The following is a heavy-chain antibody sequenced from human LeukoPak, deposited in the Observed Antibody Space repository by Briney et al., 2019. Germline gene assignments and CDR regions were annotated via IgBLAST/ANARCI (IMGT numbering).Heavy chain of an antibody. CDR2: ISSSSSYI. CDR3: ARLVAARPYWWYYYMDV. CDR1: GVTFSGYS. V-gene: IGHV3-21*01. D-gene: IGHD6-6*01. Sequence: PGGCLRLSCAASGVTFSGYSMNGVRQAPGKGLEWGSSISSSSSYIYYADSVKGRFTISRDNAKNSLYLQMNTLRVEDTAVYYCARLVAARPYWWYYYMDVWGKGTTVTASS. J-gene: IGHJ6*03.